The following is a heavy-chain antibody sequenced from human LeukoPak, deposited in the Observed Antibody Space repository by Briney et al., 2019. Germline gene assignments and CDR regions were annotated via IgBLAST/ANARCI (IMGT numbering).Heavy chain of an antibody. J-gene: IGHJ3*02. V-gene: IGHV4-34*01. Sequence: SETLSLTCALYGGSFSGYYWCWVRHPPGDGRGWVGEVNHIVSTNYNPSLKSQVTISVNTSKNQFSLKLSSVTAADTAVYYCARATPTVAHAFDIWGQGTMVTVSS. CDR3: ARATPTVAHAFDI. CDR2: VNHIVST. D-gene: IGHD4-23*01. CDR1: GGSFSGYY.